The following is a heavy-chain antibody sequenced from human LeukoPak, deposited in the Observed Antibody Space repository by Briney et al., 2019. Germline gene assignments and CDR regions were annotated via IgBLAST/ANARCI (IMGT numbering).Heavy chain of an antibody. CDR2: IIPIFGTA. CDR1: GGTFSSYA. CDR3: ARAEGMATRLWGYSFDY. D-gene: IGHD5-24*01. Sequence: GASVKVSCKASGGTFSSYAISWVRQAPGQGLEWMGGIIPIFGTANYAQKFQGRVTITADESTSTAYMELSSLRSEDTAVYYCARAEGMATRLWGYSFDYWGQGTLVTVSS. V-gene: IGHV1-69*13. J-gene: IGHJ4*02.